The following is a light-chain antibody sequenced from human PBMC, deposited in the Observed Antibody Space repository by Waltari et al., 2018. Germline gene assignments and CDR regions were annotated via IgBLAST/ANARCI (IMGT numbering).Light chain of an antibody. CDR1: QDIRND. CDR3: LQHNSYPRT. J-gene: IGKJ1*01. V-gene: IGKV1-17*01. CDR2: ATT. Sequence: DIQMTQSPSSLSASVGDRVTITCRASQDIRNDLGWYQQKLGRAPKRLISATTSLQSGVPSRFSGSGSGTKFTLTISRLRPEDFATYYCLQHNSYPRTFGQGTKVEIK.